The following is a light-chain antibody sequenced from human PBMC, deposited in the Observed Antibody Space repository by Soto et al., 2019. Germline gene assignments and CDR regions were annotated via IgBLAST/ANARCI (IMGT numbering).Light chain of an antibody. Sequence: QSALTQPRSVSGSPGQSVTISCTGTGSDVGGYNFVSWYQQHPDKAPKLMIYGVTQRPSGVPDRFSGSKSGNTASLTISGLQAEDEADYYCCSYAGGPYVFGTGTKAHRP. CDR3: CSYAGGPYV. CDR1: GSDVGGYNF. CDR2: GVT. V-gene: IGLV2-11*01. J-gene: IGLJ1*01.